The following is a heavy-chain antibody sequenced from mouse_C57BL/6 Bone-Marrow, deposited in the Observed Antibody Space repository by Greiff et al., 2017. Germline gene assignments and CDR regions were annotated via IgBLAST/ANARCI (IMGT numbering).Heavy chain of an antibody. CDR3: ARIVRGYYYGSSYCYAMDY. CDR1: GFSLSTFGMG. J-gene: IGHJ4*01. V-gene: IGHV8-8*01. D-gene: IGHD1-1*01. Sequence: QVTLKVSGPGILQPSQTLSLTCSFSGFSLSTFGMGVGWIRQPSGKGLEWLAHIWWDDDKYYNPALKSRLTISKDTSKNQVFLKIANVDTADTATYYCARIVRGYYYGSSYCYAMDYWGQGTSVTVSS. CDR2: IWWDDDK.